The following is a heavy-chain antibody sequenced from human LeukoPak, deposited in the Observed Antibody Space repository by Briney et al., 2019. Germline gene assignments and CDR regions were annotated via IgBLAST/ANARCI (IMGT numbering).Heavy chain of an antibody. J-gene: IGHJ4*02. Sequence: GGSLRLSCAASGFSFSDQYMDWVRQAPGKGLEWVGLTRNRANSYTTEYAASVKGRFTISRDDSRNSLFLQMNSLKTEDTAVYYCVTYYFDSSGYYHDYWGQGTLVTVSS. CDR1: GFSFSDQY. D-gene: IGHD3-22*01. V-gene: IGHV3-72*01. CDR3: VTYYFDSSGYYHDY. CDR2: TRNRANSYTT.